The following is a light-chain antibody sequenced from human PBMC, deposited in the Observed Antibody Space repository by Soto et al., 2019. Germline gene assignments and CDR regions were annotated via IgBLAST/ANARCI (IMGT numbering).Light chain of an antibody. V-gene: IGKV3-11*01. J-gene: IGKJ3*01. CDR1: QSVDNY. Sequence: EIVLTQSPATLSLSPGERATLSCGASQSVDNYLAWYQQKPGQAPRLLIYDVSNRATGTPARFSGSGSGTDFTLSISSLEPEDFAVYYCQQRSNRPRFTFGPGTKVDI. CDR2: DVS. CDR3: QQRSNRPRFT.